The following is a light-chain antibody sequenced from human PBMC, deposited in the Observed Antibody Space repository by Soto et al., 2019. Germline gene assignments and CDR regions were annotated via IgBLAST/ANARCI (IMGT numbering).Light chain of an antibody. CDR1: PSVSGRN. CDR3: LQFIQSPRT. CDR2: GAV. J-gene: IGKJ1*01. Sequence: DIVLTQSPDILSLSPWERATLSCRASPSVSGRNVAWYQHRPGQSPRLLIYGAVHRATGISERFTGSGSGTDFTLTISRLEPEDSAVDYCLQFIQSPRTFGQGTKVEIK. V-gene: IGKV3-20*01.